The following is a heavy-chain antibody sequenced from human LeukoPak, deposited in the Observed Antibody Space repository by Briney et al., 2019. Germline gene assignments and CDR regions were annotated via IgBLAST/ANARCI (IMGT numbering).Heavy chain of an antibody. Sequence: GGSLRLSCGASGLTLSRYAVNWVPQAPGRGLEWVSYISPTGDSTLNAEPVKGRFSVSRDNSKNLVYLQMDGLRAEDTATYFCVRKFYFYMDVWGKGTTVTVSS. CDR3: VRKFYFYMDV. J-gene: IGHJ6*03. CDR1: GLTLSRYA. CDR2: ISPTGDST. V-gene: IGHV3-23*01.